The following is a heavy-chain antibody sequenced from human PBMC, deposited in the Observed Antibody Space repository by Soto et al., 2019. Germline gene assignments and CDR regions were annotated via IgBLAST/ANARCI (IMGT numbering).Heavy chain of an antibody. D-gene: IGHD6-19*01. CDR1: GFTFSSYA. J-gene: IGHJ1*01. CDR2: ISGSGGST. Sequence: EVQLLESGGGLVQPGGSLRLSCAASGFTFSSYAMSWVRQAPGKGLEWVSAISGSGGSTYYADSVKGRFTISRDNSKNTLYLQMNSLRAEDTAVYYCAKDHTTTWLDAEYFQHWGQGTLVTVSS. V-gene: IGHV3-23*01. CDR3: AKDHTTTWLDAEYFQH.